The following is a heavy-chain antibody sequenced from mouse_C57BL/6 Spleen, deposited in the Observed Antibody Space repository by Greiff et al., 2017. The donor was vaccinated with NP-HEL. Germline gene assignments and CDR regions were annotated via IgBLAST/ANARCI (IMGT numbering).Heavy chain of an antibody. J-gene: IGHJ4*01. D-gene: IGHD2-3*01. V-gene: IGHV1-26*01. CDR3: ARFMTYDGYYVYAMDY. CDR1: GYTFTDYY. Sequence: EVQLQQSGPELVKPGASVKISCKASGYTFTDYYMNWVKQSHGKSLEWIGDINPNNGGTSYNQKFKGKATLTVDKSSSTAYMELRSLTSEDSAVYYCARFMTYDGYYVYAMDYWGQGTSVTVSS. CDR2: INPNNGGT.